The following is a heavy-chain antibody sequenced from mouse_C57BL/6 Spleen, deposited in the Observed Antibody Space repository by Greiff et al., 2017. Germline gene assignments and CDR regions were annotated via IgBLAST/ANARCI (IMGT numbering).Heavy chain of an antibody. CDR1: GFTFNTYA. Sequence: EVKVVESGGGLVQPKGSLKLSCDASGFTFNTYAMHWVRQAPGKGLEWVARIRSKSSNYATYYADAVKARITIARYDSQSMLYLRMNNLETEDPAMYYCVREGYPYAMDCWGQVASVTVAT. J-gene: IGHJ4*01. V-gene: IGHV10-3*01. CDR2: IRSKSSNYAT. CDR3: VREGYPYAMDC. D-gene: IGHD3-1*01.